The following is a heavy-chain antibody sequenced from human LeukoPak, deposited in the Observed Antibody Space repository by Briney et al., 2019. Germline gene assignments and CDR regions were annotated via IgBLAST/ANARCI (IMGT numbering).Heavy chain of an antibody. J-gene: IGHJ6*03. V-gene: IGHV4-34*01. CDR2: INHSGST. CDR1: GGSFSGYY. CDR3: ARGYCSGGSCYSGWYYYYYMDV. Sequence: SETLSLTCAVYGGSFSGYYWSWIRQPPGKGLEWIGEINHSGSTNYNPSLKRRVTISVDTSKNQFSLKLSSVTAADTAVYYCARGYCSGGSCYSGWYYYYYMDVWGKGTTVTVSS. D-gene: IGHD2-15*01.